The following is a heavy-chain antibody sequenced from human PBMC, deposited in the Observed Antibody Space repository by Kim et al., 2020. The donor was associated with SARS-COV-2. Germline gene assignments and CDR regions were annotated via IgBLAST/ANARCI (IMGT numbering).Heavy chain of an antibody. Sequence: GGSLRLSFAASGFTFTNYAMGWVRQAPGKGLDWVSFISVGDIAYYADSVKGRFRISRDNSKNTAYLQMNILNADDTAIYYCARGLVGYSCIWADYFDFWG. CDR3: ARGLVGYSCIWADYFDF. D-gene: IGHD6-13*01. CDR1: GFTFTNYA. J-gene: IGHJ4*01. V-gene: IGHV3-23*01. CDR2: ISVGDIA.